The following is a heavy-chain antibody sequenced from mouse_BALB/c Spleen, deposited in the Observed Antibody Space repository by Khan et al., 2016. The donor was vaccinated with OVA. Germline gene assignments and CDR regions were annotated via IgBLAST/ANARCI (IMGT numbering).Heavy chain of an antibody. V-gene: IGHV2-6-2*01. CDR1: GFSLTSYA. CDR3: ARHQFPLSMDS. J-gene: IGHJ4*01. Sequence: QVQLKESGPDLVPPSQSLSITCTVSGFSLTSYAIHWVRQPPGKGLEWLVVIWSDGRTTYNSALKFRLSISKDNSESQVFLKMDNVQTADSSVYCCARHQFPLSMDSWGQGTSVTVSS. CDR2: IWSDGRT.